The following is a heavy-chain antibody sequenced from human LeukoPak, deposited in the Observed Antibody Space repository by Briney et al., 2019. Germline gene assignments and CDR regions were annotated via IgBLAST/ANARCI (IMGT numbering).Heavy chain of an antibody. CDR3: AREGYGDYAQWDY. J-gene: IGHJ4*02. CDR2: INPNSGGT. D-gene: IGHD4-17*01. CDR1: GYTLTELS. V-gene: IGHV1-2*02. Sequence: ASVKVSCKVSGYTLTELSMHWVRQAPGQGLEWMGWINPNSGGTNYAQKFQGRVTMTRDTSISTAYMELSRLRSDDTAVYYCAREGYGDYAQWDYWGQGTLVTVSS.